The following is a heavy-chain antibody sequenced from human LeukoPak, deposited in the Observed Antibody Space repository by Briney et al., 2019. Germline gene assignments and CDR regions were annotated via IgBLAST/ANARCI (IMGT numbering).Heavy chain of an antibody. CDR3: ARDIAYYYDSSGYLNAFDI. D-gene: IGHD3-22*01. CDR1: GFTFSSYW. CDR2: IKQDGSEK. V-gene: IGHV3-7*01. J-gene: IGHJ3*02. Sequence: GGSLRLSCAASGFTFSSYWMSWVRQAPGKGLEWVANIKQDGSEKYYVDSVKGRFTISRDNAKNSLYLQMNSLRAEDTAVYYCARDIAYYYDSSGYLNAFDIWGQGTMVTVSS.